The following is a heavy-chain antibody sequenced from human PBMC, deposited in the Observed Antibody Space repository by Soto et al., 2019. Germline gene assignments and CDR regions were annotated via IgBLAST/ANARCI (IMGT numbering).Heavy chain of an antibody. J-gene: IGHJ5*02. D-gene: IGHD3-10*01. Sequence: SETLSLTCTVSGGSISSGGYYWSWIRQHPGKGLEWIGYIYYSGSTYYNPSLKSRVTISVDTSKNQFSLRLSSVTAADTAVYYCARAVGDYYGSGSYIGPWGQGTLVTVSS. V-gene: IGHV4-31*03. CDR3: ARAVGDYYGSGSYIGP. CDR2: IYYSGST. CDR1: GGSISSGGYY.